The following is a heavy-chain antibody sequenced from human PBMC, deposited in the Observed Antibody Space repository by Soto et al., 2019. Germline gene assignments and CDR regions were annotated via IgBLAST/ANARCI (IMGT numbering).Heavy chain of an antibody. CDR1: GYTFTGYY. Sequence: GASVKVSCKASGYTFTGYYMHWVRQAPGQGLEWMGWINPNSGGTNYAQKFQGWVTMTRDTSISTAYMELSRLRSDDTAVYYCARDGETNAGYGSGSYYPGLNYYYSMDVWGQGTTVTVSS. CDR2: INPNSGGT. J-gene: IGHJ6*02. CDR3: ARDGETNAGYGSGSYYPGLNYYYSMDV. V-gene: IGHV1-2*04. D-gene: IGHD3-10*01.